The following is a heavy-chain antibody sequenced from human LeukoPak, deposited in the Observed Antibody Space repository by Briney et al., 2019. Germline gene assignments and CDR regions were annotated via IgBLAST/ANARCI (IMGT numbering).Heavy chain of an antibody. D-gene: IGHD3-10*01. J-gene: IGHJ4*02. V-gene: IGHV3-23*01. Sequence: LSLTCTVSGGSISSGSYYWSWIRQPAGKGLEWVSAISGSGGSTYYADSVKGRFTISRDNSKNTLFLQMDSLRAEDTAVYYCAKDVFDMVRGVITYYFDYWGQGTLVTVSS. CDR2: ISGSGGST. CDR3: AKDVFDMVRGVITYYFDY. CDR1: GGSISSGSYY.